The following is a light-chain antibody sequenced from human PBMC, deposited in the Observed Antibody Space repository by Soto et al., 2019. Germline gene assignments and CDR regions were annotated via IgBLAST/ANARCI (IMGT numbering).Light chain of an antibody. Sequence: DIQMTQSPSSLSAYVRDRVTINCRASQSISSYLNWYQQKPGKAPKLLIYAASSLQSGVPSRFSGSGSGTDFTLTISSLQPEDFATYYCQQSYSTPRTFGQGTKVDIK. CDR2: AAS. CDR3: QQSYSTPRT. V-gene: IGKV1-39*01. CDR1: QSISSY. J-gene: IGKJ1*01.